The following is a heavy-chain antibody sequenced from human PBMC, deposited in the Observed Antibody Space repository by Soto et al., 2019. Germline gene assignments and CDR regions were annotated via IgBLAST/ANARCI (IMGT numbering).Heavy chain of an antibody. Sequence: GSLRLSCAASGFTFSNYEMNWVRQAPGKGLEWISYISASGSTIYYADSVKGRFTISRDNAKNSLYLQMNSLRAEDTAVYYCARVAGRKYFDFWGRGTQVTVSS. V-gene: IGHV3-48*03. CDR2: ISASGSTI. CDR1: GFTFSNYE. D-gene: IGHD6-19*01. J-gene: IGHJ4*02. CDR3: ARVAGRKYFDF.